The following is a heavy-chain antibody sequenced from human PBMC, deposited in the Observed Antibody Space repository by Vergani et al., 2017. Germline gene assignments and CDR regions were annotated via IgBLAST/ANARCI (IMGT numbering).Heavy chain of an antibody. V-gene: IGHV3-48*04. CDR3: AGDQGFKYYYDSSGYLDY. CDR1: GFTFSSYS. J-gene: IGHJ4*02. CDR2: ISSSSSTI. D-gene: IGHD3-22*01. Sequence: EVQLVESGGGLVQPGGSLRLSCAASGFTFSSYSMNWVRQAPGKGLEWVSYISSSSSTIYYADSVKGRFTISRDNAKNSLYLQMNSLRAEDTAVDYCAGDQGFKYYYDSSGYLDYWGQGTLVTVSS.